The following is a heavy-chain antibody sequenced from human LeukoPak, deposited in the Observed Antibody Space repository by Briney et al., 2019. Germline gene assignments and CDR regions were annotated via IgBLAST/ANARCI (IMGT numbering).Heavy chain of an antibody. J-gene: IGHJ5*02. CDR2: MNPNSGNT. CDR3: ARWGSGYSSGWYGGNWFDP. Sequence: ASVKVSCKASGYTFTSYDINWVRQATGQGLEWMGWMNPNSGNTGYAQKFQGRVTMTRNTSISTAYMELSSLRSEDTAVYYCARWGSGYSSGWYGGNWFDPWGQGTLVTVSS. CDR1: GYTFTSYD. D-gene: IGHD6-19*01. V-gene: IGHV1-8*01.